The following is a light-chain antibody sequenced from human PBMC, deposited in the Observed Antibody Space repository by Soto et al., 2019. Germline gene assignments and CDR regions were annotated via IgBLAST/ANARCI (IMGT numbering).Light chain of an antibody. J-gene: IGKJ1*01. CDR2: AAS. CDR1: QSIISS. Sequence: DIQMTQSPSSLSASVGDRVTITCRASQSIISSLNWYEQKPGKAPKLLIYAASNLQTGVPSRFSGTGSGTDFSLTISSLHPEDVATYYCQQVDSYPRTFGQGTKVDIK. V-gene: IGKV1-39*01. CDR3: QQVDSYPRT.